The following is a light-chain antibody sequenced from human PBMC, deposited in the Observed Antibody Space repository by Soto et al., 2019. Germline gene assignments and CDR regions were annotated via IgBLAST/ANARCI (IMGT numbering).Light chain of an antibody. CDR2: WAS. Sequence: DIVLTQSPDSLAVSLGERATINCKSSQSILRTSINRNYLAWYQQKPGQPPKLRIYWASTRESGVPERFSGSESWTDFTLTINSLQAEDVAIYYCQQYYSASLYSFGQGTKLDIK. CDR1: QSILRTSINRNY. CDR3: QQYYSASLYS. J-gene: IGKJ2*03. V-gene: IGKV4-1*01.